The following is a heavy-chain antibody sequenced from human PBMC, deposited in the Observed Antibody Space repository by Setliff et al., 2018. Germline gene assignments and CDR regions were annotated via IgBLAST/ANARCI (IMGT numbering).Heavy chain of an antibody. J-gene: IGHJ4*02. CDR3: RFWDGSYKNDY. V-gene: IGHV4-34*01. CDR1: GGSLSDYY. D-gene: IGHD3-3*01. Sequence: SETLSLTCTVYGGSLSDYYWSWIRQPPGKGLEWIVEINHSGSTNYSPSLKSRVTISVDMSKDQLSLKLSSVTAADTAAYYCRFWDGSYKNDYWGQGTLVTVSS. CDR2: INHSGST.